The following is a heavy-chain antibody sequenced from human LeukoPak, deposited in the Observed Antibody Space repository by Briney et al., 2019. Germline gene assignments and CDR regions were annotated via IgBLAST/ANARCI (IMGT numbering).Heavy chain of an antibody. V-gene: IGHV1-69*06. Sequence: GASVKVSCKASGGTFSSYAISWVRQAPGQGLEWMGGIIPIFGTANYAQKFQGRVTITADKSTSTAYMELSSLRSEDTAVYYCASRFTNYYDSSGYPLDIWGQGTMVTVSS. CDR3: ASRFTNYYDSSGYPLDI. CDR1: GGTFSSYA. D-gene: IGHD3-22*01. CDR2: IIPIFGTA. J-gene: IGHJ3*02.